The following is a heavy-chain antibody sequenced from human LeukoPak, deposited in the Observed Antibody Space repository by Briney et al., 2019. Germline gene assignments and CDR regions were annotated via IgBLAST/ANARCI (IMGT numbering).Heavy chain of an antibody. CDR1: GYTFTGYY. J-gene: IGHJ3*02. Sequence: VASVKVSSKASGYTFTGYYMHWVRQAPGQGLEWMGWINPNSGGTNYAQKFQGRVTMTRDTSISTAYMELSRLRSDDTAVYYCARGRGRVAGTVKINDAFDIWGQGTMVTVSS. V-gene: IGHV1-2*02. CDR3: ARGRGRVAGTVKINDAFDI. CDR2: INPNSGGT. D-gene: IGHD6-19*01.